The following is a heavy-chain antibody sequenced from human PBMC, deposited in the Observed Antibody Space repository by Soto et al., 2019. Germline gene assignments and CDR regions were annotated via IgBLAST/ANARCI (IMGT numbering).Heavy chain of an antibody. V-gene: IGHV4-39*01. D-gene: IGHD4-17*01. Sequence: PSETLSLTCTVSGGSISSSSYYWGWIRQPPGKELEWIGSIYYSGSTYYNPSLKSRVTISVDTSKNQFSLKLSSVTAADTAVYYCASQHGDSFWADYWGQGTLVTVSS. CDR2: IYYSGST. CDR1: GGSISSSSYY. CDR3: ASQHGDSFWADY. J-gene: IGHJ4*02.